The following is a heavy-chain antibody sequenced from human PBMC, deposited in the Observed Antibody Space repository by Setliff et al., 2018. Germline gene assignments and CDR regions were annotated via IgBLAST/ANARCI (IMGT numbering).Heavy chain of an antibody. Sequence: GGSLRLSCEASGFTFRTYEIIWVRQAPGKGLERVSKISGDGNTVYYADSVRGRFTISRDNAKNSLYLQMNSLRAEDSAVYYCARDGVFYAMDFWGQGTTVTVS. V-gene: IGHV3-48*03. J-gene: IGHJ6*02. D-gene: IGHD3-10*01. CDR3: ARDGVFYAMDF. CDR1: GFTFRTYE. CDR2: ISGDGNTV.